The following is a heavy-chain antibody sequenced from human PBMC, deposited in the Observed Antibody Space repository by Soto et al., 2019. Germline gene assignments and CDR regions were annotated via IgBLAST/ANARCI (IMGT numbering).Heavy chain of an antibody. J-gene: IGHJ4*02. CDR1: GFTFSSYA. D-gene: IGHD6-13*01. Sequence: EVQLLESGGGLVQPGGSLRLSCAASGFTFSSYAMSWVRQAPGKGLEWVSAISGSGGSTYYADSGKGRFTISRDNSKNTLYLQMNSLRAEDTAVYYCALRVKAAAGKGKDDYWGQGTLVTVSS. CDR3: ALRVKAAAGKGKDDY. V-gene: IGHV3-23*01. CDR2: ISGSGGST.